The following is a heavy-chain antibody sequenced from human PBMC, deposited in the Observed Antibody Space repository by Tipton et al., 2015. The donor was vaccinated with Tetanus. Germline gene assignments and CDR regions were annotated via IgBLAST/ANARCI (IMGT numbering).Heavy chain of an antibody. CDR3: ASLVDCTNGVCYEDYFDY. V-gene: IGHV4-34*01. CDR2: INHSGST. D-gene: IGHD2-8*01. J-gene: IGHJ4*02. CDR1: GGSFSGYY. Sequence: TLSLTCAVYGGSFSGYYWSWIRQPPGKGLEWIGEINHSGSTNYNPSLKSRVTISVDTPKNQFSLKLSFVTAADTAVYYCASLVDCTNGVCYEDYFDYWGQGTLVTVSS.